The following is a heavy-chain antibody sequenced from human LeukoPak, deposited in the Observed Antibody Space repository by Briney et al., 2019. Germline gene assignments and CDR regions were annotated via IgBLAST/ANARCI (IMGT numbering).Heavy chain of an antibody. J-gene: IGHJ4*02. CDR1: GFTFSSYS. CDR2: ISSSSSYI. V-gene: IGHV3-21*01. Sequence: GGSLRLSCAASGFTFSSYSMNWVRQAPGEGLEWVSSISSSSSYIYYADSVKGRFTISRDNAKNSLYLQMNSLRAEDTAVYYCARGEVYGDYGGDTFTFDYWGQGTLVTVSS. D-gene: IGHD4-17*01. CDR3: ARGEVYGDYGGDTFTFDY.